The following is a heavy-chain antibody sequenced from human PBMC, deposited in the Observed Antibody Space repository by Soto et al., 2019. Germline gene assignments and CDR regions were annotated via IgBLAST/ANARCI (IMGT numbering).Heavy chain of an antibody. Sequence: TSETLSLTCTVSGGSISSYYWIWIRQPPGKGLEWIGYIYYSGSTNYNPSLKSRVTISVDTSKNQFSLKLSSVTAADTAVYYCARRVGFGELPNWFDPWGQGTLVTVSS. CDR3: ARRVGFGELPNWFDP. J-gene: IGHJ5*02. D-gene: IGHD3-10*01. CDR2: IYYSGST. V-gene: IGHV4-59*08. CDR1: GGSISSYY.